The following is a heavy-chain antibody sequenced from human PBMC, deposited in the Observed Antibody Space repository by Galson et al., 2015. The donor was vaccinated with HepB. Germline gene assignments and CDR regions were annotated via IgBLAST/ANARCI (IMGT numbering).Heavy chain of an antibody. CDR1: GFSFSTSW. CDR2: INGDGSST. CDR3: VRGKVAAAIPDP. D-gene: IGHD2-2*01. Sequence: SLRLSCAASGFSFSTSWIHWVRQGPGKGLVWVSRINGDGSSTSYADSVTGRFTISRDNAKNTLYLQMNSLRAEDTAVHYCVRGKVAAAIPDPWGQGTLVTVSS. J-gene: IGHJ5*02. V-gene: IGHV3-74*01.